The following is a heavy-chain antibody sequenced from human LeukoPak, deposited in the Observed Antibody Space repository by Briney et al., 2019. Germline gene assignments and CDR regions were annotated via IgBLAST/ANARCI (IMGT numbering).Heavy chain of an antibody. J-gene: IGHJ4*02. CDR1: GFSFSDYY. Sequence: GGSLRLSCAASGFSFSDYYVTWIRQAPGKGLEWVSHITSSGGTIDYADSVKGRFTISRDNAKNSLYLQMNSLRAEDTAVYYCAKDRRYDSSWYGAGDYWGQGTLVTVSS. V-gene: IGHV3-11*01. CDR2: ITSSGGTI. D-gene: IGHD6-13*01. CDR3: AKDRRYDSSWYGAGDY.